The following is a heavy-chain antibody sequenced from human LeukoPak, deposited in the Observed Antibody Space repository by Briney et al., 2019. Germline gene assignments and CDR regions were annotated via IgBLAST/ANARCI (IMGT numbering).Heavy chain of an antibody. CDR1: GSSISNGYY. CDR2: IYHGGNT. D-gene: IGHD3-3*01. CDR3: ARGGLRFLEWFDY. V-gene: IGHV4-38-2*01. J-gene: IGHJ4*02. Sequence: SETPSLTCAVSGSSISNGYYWGWIRQPPGKGLEWIGSIYHGGNTYYNPYRKSRVTISVDTSKNQFSLKLSSVTAADTAVYYCARGGLRFLEWFDYWGQGTLVTVSS.